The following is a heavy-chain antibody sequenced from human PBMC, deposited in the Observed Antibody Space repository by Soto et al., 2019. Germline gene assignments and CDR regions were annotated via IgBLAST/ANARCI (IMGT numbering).Heavy chain of an antibody. J-gene: IGHJ5*02. D-gene: IGHD2-15*01. CDR3: ARDLGYCRSGTCAREWFDP. Sequence: QVQLVQSGAEVKKPGTSVKVSCTASGYTFSSHGISWVRQAPGQGLQWIGWVSGDNGNTNYAQSLQGRVTMTTDTSTNTGHMELRSLRSDDTAVYYCARDLGYCRSGTCAREWFDPWGQGTLVIVSS. CDR2: VSGDNGNT. V-gene: IGHV1-18*01. CDR1: GYTFSSHG.